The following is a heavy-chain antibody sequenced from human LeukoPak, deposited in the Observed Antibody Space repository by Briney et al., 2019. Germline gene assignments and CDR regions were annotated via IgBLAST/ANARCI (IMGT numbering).Heavy chain of an antibody. D-gene: IGHD3-3*01. CDR3: AKDTDFWYFDY. J-gene: IGHJ4*02. CDR1: GFTFSSYA. CDR2: ISGSGGST. Sequence: GASLRLSCAASGFTFSSYAMSWVRQAPGKGLEWVSAISGSGGSTYYADSVKGRFTISRDNSKNTLYLQTNSLRAEDTAVYYCAKDTDFWYFDYWGQGTLVTVSS. V-gene: IGHV3-23*01.